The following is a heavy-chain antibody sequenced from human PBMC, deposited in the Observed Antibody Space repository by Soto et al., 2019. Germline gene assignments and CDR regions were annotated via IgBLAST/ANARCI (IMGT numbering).Heavy chain of an antibody. CDR1: GFTFRSYS. D-gene: IGHD6-13*01. CDR2: ISISSRTI. CDR3: ARDNGIAGSFDP. Sequence: EMQLVESGGGLVQPGGSLRLSCAASGFTFRSYSMNWVRQAPGKGLEWVSYISISSRTIYYADSVKGRFTISRDDAKNSLYLQMNSLRDEDTSVYYCARDNGIAGSFDPWGQGPLVTVSS. V-gene: IGHV3-48*02. J-gene: IGHJ5*02.